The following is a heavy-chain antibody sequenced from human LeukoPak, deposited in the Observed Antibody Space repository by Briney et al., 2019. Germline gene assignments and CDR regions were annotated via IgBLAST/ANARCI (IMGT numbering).Heavy chain of an antibody. CDR2: IRTRVYGETT. Sequence: GRSLRLSCTDSGLTFRDYAITWVRQAPGKGLEWVGFIRTRVYGETTEYAASVKGRFTISRDDSKSIAYLQMNSLKTEDTAIYYCTRGWFHSPDYYTDWGQGTLVTVSS. CDR1: GLTFRDYA. CDR3: TRGWFHSPDYYTD. J-gene: IGHJ4*02. V-gene: IGHV3-49*04. D-gene: IGHD3/OR15-3a*01.